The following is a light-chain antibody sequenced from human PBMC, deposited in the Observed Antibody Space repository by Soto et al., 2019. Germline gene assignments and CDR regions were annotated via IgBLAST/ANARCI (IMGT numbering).Light chain of an antibody. CDR3: MQGTYWPPT. CDR1: QSVVYSDGNAY. Sequence: EVVMTQSPPSLPVTLGQPASISCRSSQSVVYSDGNAYLNWFQQRPGQSPRCLISTVSNSDSVVPDSFSGGGSGNDFTPKISRVEAEDVGISYCMQGTYWPPTFGHGTKVEI. CDR2: TVS. J-gene: IGKJ1*01. V-gene: IGKV2-30*01.